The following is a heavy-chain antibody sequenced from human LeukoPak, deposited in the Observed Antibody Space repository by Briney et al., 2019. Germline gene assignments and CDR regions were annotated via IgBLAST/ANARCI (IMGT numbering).Heavy chain of an antibody. V-gene: IGHV4-30-2*01. D-gene: IGHD2-8*01. CDR2: IHHRGNI. CDR1: GGSISSGGYS. J-gene: IGHJ4*02. Sequence: SQTLSLTCVVSGGSISSGGYSWSWIRQPPGKGLEWIGYIHHRGNIYYNSALRSRVTISRDRSKNHFSLKVTSVPAADTAVYYCARVRGTNFDCWGQGTLVTVSS. CDR3: ARVRGTNFDC.